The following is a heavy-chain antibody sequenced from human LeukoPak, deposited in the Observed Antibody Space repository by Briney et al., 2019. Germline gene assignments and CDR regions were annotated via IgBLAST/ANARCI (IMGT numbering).Heavy chain of an antibody. CDR2: IYYSGST. CDR3: ARETSQKGAHYMDV. CDR1: GGSISSYY. J-gene: IGHJ6*03. Sequence: SETLSLTCTVSGGSISSYYWSWIRQPPGKGLEWIGYIYYSGSTNYNPSLKSRVSISVDTSKNQFSLKLSSVTAADTAVYYCARETSQKGAHYMDVWGKGTTVTISS. V-gene: IGHV4-59*01. D-gene: IGHD3-16*01.